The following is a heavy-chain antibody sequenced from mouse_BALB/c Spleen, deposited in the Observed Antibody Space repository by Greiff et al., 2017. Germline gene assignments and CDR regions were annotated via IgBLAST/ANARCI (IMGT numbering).Heavy chain of an antibody. CDR3: ARHGRYSWFAY. CDR1: GFTFSSYG. J-gene: IGHJ3*01. V-gene: IGHV5-6*01. D-gene: IGHD2-14*01. CDR2: ISSGGSYT. Sequence: EVKLVESGGDLVKPGGSLKLSCAASGFTFSSYGMSWVRQTPDKRLEWVATISSGGSYTYYPDTVKGRFTISRDNAKNTLYLQMSSLKSEDTAMYYCARHGRYSWFAYWGQGTLVTVSA.